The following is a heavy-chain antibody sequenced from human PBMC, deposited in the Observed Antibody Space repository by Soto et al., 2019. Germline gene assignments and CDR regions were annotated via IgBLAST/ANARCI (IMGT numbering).Heavy chain of an antibody. V-gene: IGHV3-66*01. Sequence: LRLSCAASGFTVSSYHMSWVRQAPGKGLEWVSIIYSAGSADFADSVKGRFTISRDNSKNTLYLQMSSLRAEDTAVYYCTRVYSSSYHYFDYWGQGTLVTVSS. D-gene: IGHD6-13*01. CDR1: GFTVSSYH. J-gene: IGHJ4*02. CDR2: IYSAGSA. CDR3: TRVYSSSYHYFDY.